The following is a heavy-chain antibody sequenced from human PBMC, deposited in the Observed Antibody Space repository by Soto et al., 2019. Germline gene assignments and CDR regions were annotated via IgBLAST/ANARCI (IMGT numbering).Heavy chain of an antibody. D-gene: IGHD3-3*01. V-gene: IGHV3-7*05. J-gene: IGHJ4*02. CDR1: GFTFSSYW. CDR3: ARDRSGYYPDY. CDR2: IKQDGSEK. Sequence: PGGSLRVSWAASGFTFSSYWMSWVRQAPGKGLEWVANIKQDGSEKYYVDSVKGRFTISRDNAKNSLYLQMNSLRAEDTAVYYCARDRSGYYPDYWGQGTLVTVSS.